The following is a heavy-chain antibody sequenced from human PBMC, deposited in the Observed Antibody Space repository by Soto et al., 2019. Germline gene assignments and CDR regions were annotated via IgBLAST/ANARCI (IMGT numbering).Heavy chain of an antibody. J-gene: IGHJ4*02. CDR3: ARGSYYYDSSGYYYVGDFDY. Sequence: QVQLQESGPGLVKPSGTLSLTGAVSGGSISSSNWWSWVRQPPGKGLEWIGEIYHSGSTNYNPSLKSRVTISVDKSKNQFSLKLSSVTAADTAVYYRARGSYYYDSSGYYYVGDFDYWGQGTLVTVSS. D-gene: IGHD3-22*01. CDR1: GGSISSSNW. V-gene: IGHV4-4*02. CDR2: IYHSGST.